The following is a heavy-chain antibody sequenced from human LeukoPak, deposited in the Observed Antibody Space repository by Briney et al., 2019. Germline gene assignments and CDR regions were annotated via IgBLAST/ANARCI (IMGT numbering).Heavy chain of an antibody. D-gene: IGHD6-19*01. CDR1: GFTFSSYA. V-gene: IGHV3-23*01. CDR3: AKEQAVAGTLYYFDY. CDR2: ISGSGGST. J-gene: IGHJ4*02. Sequence: PGGSLRLSCTASGFTFSSYAMGWVRQPPGKGLEWVSAISGSGGSTYYADSVKGRFTISRDNSKNTLYLQMNSLRAEDTAVYYCAKEQAVAGTLYYFDYWGRGTLVTASS.